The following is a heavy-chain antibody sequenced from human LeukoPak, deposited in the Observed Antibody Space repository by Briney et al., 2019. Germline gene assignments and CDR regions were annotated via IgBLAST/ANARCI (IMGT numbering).Heavy chain of an antibody. J-gene: IGHJ4*02. Sequence: SENLSLTCTVSGVYISSYSWGWLGQPAGNGLESIGHISIGGSTNANTSLDSRTTIAVDTTNNHFSLQLSLRTAAATAVYYCARGTVNLDSWGQGALVTVSS. CDR3: ARGTVNLDS. CDR2: ISIGGST. D-gene: IGHD1-14*01. V-gene: IGHV4-4*07. CDR1: GVYISSYS.